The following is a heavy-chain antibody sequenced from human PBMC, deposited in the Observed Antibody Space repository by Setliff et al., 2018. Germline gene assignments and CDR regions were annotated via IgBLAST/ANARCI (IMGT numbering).Heavy chain of an antibody. J-gene: IGHJ4*02. D-gene: IGHD3-10*01. CDR2: IGGRGIST. CDR3: AREKPMVRWGLGYFDY. V-gene: IGHV3-23*01. CDR1: GFTFGDFA. Sequence: PGGSLRLSCAASGFTFGDFAMTWVRQAPGKGLEWVSGIGGRGISTYYADSVKGRFIISRDNSKNTLYLQMNSLRAEDTAVYYCAREKPMVRWGLGYFDYWGQGTLVTVSS.